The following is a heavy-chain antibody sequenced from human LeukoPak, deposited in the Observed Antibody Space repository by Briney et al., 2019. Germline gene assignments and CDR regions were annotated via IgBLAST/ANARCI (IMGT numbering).Heavy chain of an antibody. D-gene: IGHD2-15*01. J-gene: IGHJ1*01. Sequence: ASVKVSCKASGYTFTSYYMHWVRQAPGQGLEWMGIINPSGGSTSYAQKFQGRVTMTRDMTTSTVYMELSSLRSEDTAVYYCARGYCSGGSCYSEYFQHWGQGTLVTVSS. CDR2: INPSGGST. CDR1: GYTFTSYY. CDR3: ARGYCSGGSCYSEYFQH. V-gene: IGHV1-46*01.